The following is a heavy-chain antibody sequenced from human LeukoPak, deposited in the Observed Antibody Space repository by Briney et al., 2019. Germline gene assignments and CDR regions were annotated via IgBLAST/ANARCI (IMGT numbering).Heavy chain of an antibody. V-gene: IGHV1-69*13. CDR1: GGTFSSYA. CDR3: AKGGGGYSYGLHYYYMDV. D-gene: IGHD5-18*01. Sequence: SVKVSCKASGGTFSSYAISWVRQAPGQGLEWMGGIIPIFGTANYAQKFQGRVTITADESTSTAYMELSSLRSEDTAVYYCAKGGGGYSYGLHYYYMDVWGKGTTVTVSS. CDR2: IIPIFGTA. J-gene: IGHJ6*03.